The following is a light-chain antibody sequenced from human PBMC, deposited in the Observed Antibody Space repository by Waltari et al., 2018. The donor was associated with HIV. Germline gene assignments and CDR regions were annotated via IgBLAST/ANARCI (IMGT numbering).Light chain of an antibody. J-gene: IGLJ2*01. CDR1: NSALGRLPS. CDR2: DVS. V-gene: IGLV2-14*03. Sequence: ALTLHACASGSPGHSVNISCPGTNSALGRLPSVSWYQQHPGKAPKLMLYDVSNRPSGVSNRFSGSKSGNTASLTISGLQAEDEADYYCSSYTSSSTLVFGGGTKLTVL. CDR3: SSYTSSSTLV.